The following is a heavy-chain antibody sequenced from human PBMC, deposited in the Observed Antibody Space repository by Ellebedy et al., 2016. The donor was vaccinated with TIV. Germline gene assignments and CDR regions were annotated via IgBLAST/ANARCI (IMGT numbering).Heavy chain of an antibody. CDR2: IYYSGST. CDR1: GGSISSYY. J-gene: IGHJ4*02. V-gene: IGHV4-59*01. Sequence: SETLSLTCTVSGGSISSYYWSWIRQPPGKGLEWIGYIYYSGSTNYNPSLKSRVTISVDTSKNQFSLKLSSVTAADTAVYYCARDVRYSSDSSPLDYWGQGTLVAVSS. CDR3: ARDVRYSSDSSPLDY. D-gene: IGHD6-19*01.